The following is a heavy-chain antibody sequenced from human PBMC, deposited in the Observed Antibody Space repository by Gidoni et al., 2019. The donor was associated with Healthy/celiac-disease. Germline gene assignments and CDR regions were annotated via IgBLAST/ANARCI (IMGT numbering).Heavy chain of an antibody. V-gene: IGHV4-39*07. D-gene: IGHD5-18*01. Sequence: QLQLQESGPGLVKPSETLSLTCTVSGGSISSSSYYWGWIRQPPGKGLEWIGSIYYSGSTYYNPSLKSRVTISVDTSKNQFSLKLSSVTAADTAVYYCAREFTAMDKPFDYWGQGTLVTVSS. J-gene: IGHJ4*02. CDR1: GGSISSSSYY. CDR2: IYYSGST. CDR3: AREFTAMDKPFDY.